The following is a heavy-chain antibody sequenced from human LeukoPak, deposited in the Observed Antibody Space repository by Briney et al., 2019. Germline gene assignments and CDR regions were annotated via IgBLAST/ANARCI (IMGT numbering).Heavy chain of an antibody. CDR1: GFTFSSYS. Sequence: GGSLRLSCAASGFTFSSYSMNWVRQAPGKGLEWVSYISSSSSTIYYADSVKGRFTISRDNAKNTLYLQMNSLRAEDTAVYYCARDGNYDILTGNDAFDIWGQGTMVTVSS. CDR2: ISSSSSTI. V-gene: IGHV3-48*04. J-gene: IGHJ3*02. CDR3: ARDGNYDILTGNDAFDI. D-gene: IGHD3-9*01.